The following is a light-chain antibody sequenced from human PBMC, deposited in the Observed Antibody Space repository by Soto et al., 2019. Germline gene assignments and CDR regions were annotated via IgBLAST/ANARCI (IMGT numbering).Light chain of an antibody. CDR1: QSISSW. Sequence: DIQMTQSPSTLSASVGDRVTITCRASQSISSWLAWYQQKPGKAPKLLIYDASSLESGVPSRFSGSGSGTEFTLTISSLQPDEFATYYCQQYNSYPWTFGQGTKVDIK. J-gene: IGKJ1*01. V-gene: IGKV1-5*01. CDR2: DAS. CDR3: QQYNSYPWT.